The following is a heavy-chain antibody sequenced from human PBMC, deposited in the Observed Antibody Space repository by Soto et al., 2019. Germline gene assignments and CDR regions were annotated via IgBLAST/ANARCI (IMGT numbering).Heavy chain of an antibody. V-gene: IGHV3-64*01. CDR2: ISSNGGST. CDR3: ARELRTGGGWFGELFQAFDI. D-gene: IGHD3-10*01. Sequence: GGSLRLSCAASGFTFSSYAMHWVRQAPGKGLEYVSAISSNGGSTYYANSVKGRFTISRDNSKNTLYLQMGSLRAEDMAVYYCARELRTGGGWFGELFQAFDIWGQGTMVTVSS. CDR1: GFTFSSYA. J-gene: IGHJ3*02.